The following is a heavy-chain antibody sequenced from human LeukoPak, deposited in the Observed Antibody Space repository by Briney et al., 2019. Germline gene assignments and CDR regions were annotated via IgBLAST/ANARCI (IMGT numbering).Heavy chain of an antibody. CDR3: ARDGPAYSSGWQKVGARTYNWFDP. CDR1: GYTFTGYY. D-gene: IGHD6-19*01. J-gene: IGHJ5*02. Sequence: ASVKVSCKASGYTFTGYYMHWVRQAPGQGLEWMGIINPSGGSTSYAQKFQGRVTMTRDTSTSTAYMELSSLRSEDTAVYYCARDGPAYSSGWQKVGARTYNWFDPWGQGTLVTVSS. V-gene: IGHV1-46*01. CDR2: INPSGGST.